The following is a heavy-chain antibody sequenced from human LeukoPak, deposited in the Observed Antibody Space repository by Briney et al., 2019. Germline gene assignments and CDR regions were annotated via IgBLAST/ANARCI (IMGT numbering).Heavy chain of an antibody. J-gene: IGHJ5*02. D-gene: IGHD6-19*01. Sequence: ASVKVSCKASGGTFSSYAISWVRQAPGQGLEWMGGIIPIFGTANYAQKFQGRATITADESTSTAYMELSSLRSEDTAVYYCARDPLSSGWYFGNWFDPWGQGTLVTVSS. CDR1: GGTFSSYA. CDR3: ARDPLSSGWYFGNWFDP. V-gene: IGHV1-69*01. CDR2: IIPIFGTA.